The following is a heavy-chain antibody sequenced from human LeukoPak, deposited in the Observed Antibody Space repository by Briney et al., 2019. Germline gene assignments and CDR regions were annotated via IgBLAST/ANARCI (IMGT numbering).Heavy chain of an antibody. CDR1: GGSFSGYY. V-gene: IGHV4-59*01. CDR2: IYYSGNT. J-gene: IGHJ4*02. Sequence: SETLSLTCAVYGGSFSGYYWSWIRQPPGKGLEWVAYIYYSGNTNYNPSLKSRVTISVDTSKNQFSLKLSSVTAADTAVYYCARYVWGSYPTFEDYWGQGTLVTVSS. D-gene: IGHD3-16*02. CDR3: ARYVWGSYPTFEDY.